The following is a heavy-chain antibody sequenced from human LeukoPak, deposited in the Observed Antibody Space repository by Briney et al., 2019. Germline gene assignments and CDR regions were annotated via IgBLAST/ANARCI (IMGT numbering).Heavy chain of an antibody. J-gene: IGHJ6*02. CDR3: ARVATISNYYYYGMDV. CDR2: IYYSGST. CDR1: GGSISSSSYY. D-gene: IGHD5-12*01. V-gene: IGHV4-39*01. Sequence: SETLSLTCTVSGGSISSSSYYWGWIRQPPGKGLEWIGSIYYSGSTYYNPSLKSRVTISVDTSKNQFSLKLSSVTAADTAVYYCARVATISNYYYYGMDVWGQGTTVTVSS.